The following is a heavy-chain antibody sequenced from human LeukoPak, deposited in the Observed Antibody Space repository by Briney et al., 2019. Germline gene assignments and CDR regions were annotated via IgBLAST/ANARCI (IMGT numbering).Heavy chain of an antibody. Sequence: GGSLRLSCAASGFTFSSYAMHWVRQAPGKGLEWVSLVSTSGDNGYYADSVKGRFSISRDNSKNSLYLQMTSLRAEDTAVYYCAKGGTGTTIRYFDYWGQGTLVTVSS. CDR2: VSTSGDNG. J-gene: IGHJ4*02. CDR1: GFTFSSYA. D-gene: IGHD1-7*01. CDR3: AKGGTGTTIRYFDY. V-gene: IGHV3-23*01.